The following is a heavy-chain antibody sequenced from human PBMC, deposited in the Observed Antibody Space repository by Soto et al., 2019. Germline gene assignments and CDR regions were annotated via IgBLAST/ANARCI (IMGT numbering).Heavy chain of an antibody. D-gene: IGHD6-6*01. CDR2: TYYRSKWYN. V-gene: IGHV6-1*01. CDR1: GDSVSSNSAA. CDR3: ARDSSSNYYYYYGMDV. J-gene: IGHJ6*02. Sequence: SQTLSLTCAISGDSVSSNSAAWDWIRQSPSRGLEWLGRTYYRSKWYNDYAVPVKSRITINPDTSKNQFSLQLNSVTPEDTAVYYCARDSSSNYYYYYGMDVWGQGTTVTVSS.